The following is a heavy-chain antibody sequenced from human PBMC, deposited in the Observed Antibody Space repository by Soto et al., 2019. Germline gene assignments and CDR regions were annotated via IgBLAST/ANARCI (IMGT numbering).Heavy chain of an antibody. J-gene: IGHJ6*02. CDR2: IYPGDSDT. CDR1: GYIFTSYW. Sequence: PGESLKISCKGSGYIFTSYWIGWGLQRPGEGLEWMGIIYPGDSDTRYSPSFQGQVTISADKSISTAYLQWSSLKASDTAMYYCARQRGYSGYDTGYGMDVWGQGTTVTVSS. D-gene: IGHD5-12*01. V-gene: IGHV5-51*01. CDR3: ARQRGYSGYDTGYGMDV.